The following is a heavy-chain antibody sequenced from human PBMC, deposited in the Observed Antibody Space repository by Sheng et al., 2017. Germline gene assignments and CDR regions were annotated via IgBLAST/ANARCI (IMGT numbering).Heavy chain of an antibody. CDR1: GGSISSYY. J-gene: IGHJ4*02. CDR2: IYTSGST. D-gene: IGHD3-3*01. V-gene: IGHV4-4*07. CDR3: ARGPRGPDYDFWSGYYFDY. Sequence: QVQLQESGPGLVKPSETLSLTCTVSGGSISSYYWSWIRQPAGKGLEWIGRIYTSGSTNYNPSLKSRVTMSVDTSKNQFSLKLSSVTAADTAVYYCARGPRGPDYDFWSGYYFDYWGQGTLVTVSS.